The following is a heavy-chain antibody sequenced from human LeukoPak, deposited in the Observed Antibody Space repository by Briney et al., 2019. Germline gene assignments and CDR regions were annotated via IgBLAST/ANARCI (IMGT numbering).Heavy chain of an antibody. CDR3: ASFYGSGSYSYYGMDV. CDR1: GYTLTELS. D-gene: IGHD3-10*01. Sequence: ASVKVSWKVSGYTLTELSMHWVRQAPAKGLEWMGGFDREDGETIYAQKFQGRVTMTEDTSTDTAYMELSSLRSEDTAVYYCASFYGSGSYSYYGMDVWGKGTTVTVSS. V-gene: IGHV1-24*01. J-gene: IGHJ6*04. CDR2: FDREDGET.